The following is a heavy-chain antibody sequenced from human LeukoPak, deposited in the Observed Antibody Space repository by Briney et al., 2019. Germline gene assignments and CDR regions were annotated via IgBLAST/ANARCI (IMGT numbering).Heavy chain of an antibody. CDR1: GFTFSGYA. J-gene: IGHJ4*02. D-gene: IGHD2-15*01. CDR3: AKVLEYCSGAYCPYYFDY. CDR2: ISDSGGST. Sequence: GGSLRLSCAASGFTFSGYAMSWVRQAPGKGLEWVSAISDSGGSTYYADSVKGRFTISRDNSKNTLYLQMNSLRADDTAVYYCAKVLEYCSGAYCPYYFDYWGQGTQVTVSS. V-gene: IGHV3-23*01.